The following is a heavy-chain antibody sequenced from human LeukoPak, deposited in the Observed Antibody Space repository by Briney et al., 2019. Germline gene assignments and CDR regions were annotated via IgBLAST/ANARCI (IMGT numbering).Heavy chain of an antibody. D-gene: IGHD2-21*01. J-gene: IGHJ4*02. CDR3: ATGLWTFGS. CDR1: GFTFSSYA. V-gene: IGHV3-30-3*01. CDR2: ISYDGSNK. Sequence: GGSLRLSCAASGFTFSSYAMHWVRQAPGKGLEWVAVISYDGSNKYYADSVKGRFTISRDNAKNSLFLQMNSLRAEDTAVYHCATGLWTFGSWGQGTLVTVSS.